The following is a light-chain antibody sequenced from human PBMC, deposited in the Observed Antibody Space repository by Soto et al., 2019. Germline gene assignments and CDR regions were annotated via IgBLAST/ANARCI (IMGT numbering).Light chain of an antibody. J-gene: IGKJ5*01. Sequence: EVVLTQSPATLSLSPGERATLSCRASQSVRSSLAWFQQRPGQAPRLLIYDASNRATGIPARFSGSGSGTDFTLTISSLEPEDFALYYCQHRSNWPLTFGQGTRLEI. CDR1: QSVRSS. CDR2: DAS. CDR3: QHRSNWPLT. V-gene: IGKV3-11*01.